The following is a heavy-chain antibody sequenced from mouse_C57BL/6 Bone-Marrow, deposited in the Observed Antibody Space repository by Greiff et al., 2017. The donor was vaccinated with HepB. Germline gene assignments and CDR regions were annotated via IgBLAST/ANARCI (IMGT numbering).Heavy chain of an antibody. V-gene: IGHV5-9*01. CDR3: ARDGYYPYYFDY. D-gene: IGHD2-3*01. CDR2: ISGGGGNT. Sequence: EVQRVESGGGLVKPGGSLKLSCAASGFTFSSYTMSWVRQTPEKRLEWVATISGGGGNTYYPDSVKGRFTISRDNAKNTLYLQMSSLRSEDTALYYCARDGYYPYYFDYWGQGTTLTGSS. J-gene: IGHJ2*01. CDR1: GFTFSSYT.